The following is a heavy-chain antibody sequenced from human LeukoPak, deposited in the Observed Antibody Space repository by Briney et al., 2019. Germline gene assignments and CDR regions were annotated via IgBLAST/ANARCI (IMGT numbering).Heavy chain of an antibody. CDR3: AKDTGQWPIRTFDY. V-gene: IGHV3-23*01. D-gene: IGHD6-19*01. J-gene: IGHJ4*02. Sequence: GGSLRLSCAASGFTFSSYAMTWVRQAPGKGLEWVSGISYSGGTKYYADSVKGRFTISRDNSKNTLCLQMSSLRAEDTAVYYCAKDTGQWPIRTFDYWGQGTLVTVSS. CDR1: GFTFSSYA. CDR2: ISYSGGTK.